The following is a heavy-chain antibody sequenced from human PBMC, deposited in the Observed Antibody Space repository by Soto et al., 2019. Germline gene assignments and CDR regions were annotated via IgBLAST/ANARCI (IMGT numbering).Heavy chain of an antibody. CDR1: GYTFTSYG. CDR2: ISAYNGNT. CDR3: SRDRRDVVVVAAILFGCDS. V-gene: IGHV1-18*01. D-gene: IGHD2-15*01. Sequence: QVQLVQSGAEVKKPGASVKVSCKASGYTFTSYGISWVRQAPGQGLEWMGWISAYNGNTHYAQKLQGRVTMTTDTSTSRAYMELRSLGSDDTAVYYCSRDRRDVVVVAAILFGCDSWGQGTLVTVSS. J-gene: IGHJ5*01.